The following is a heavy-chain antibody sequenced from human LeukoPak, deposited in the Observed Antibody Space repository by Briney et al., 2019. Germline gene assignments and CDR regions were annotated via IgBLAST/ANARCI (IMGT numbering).Heavy chain of an antibody. J-gene: IGHJ4*02. CDR1: GFTFSSYA. V-gene: IGHV3-23*01. CDR2: ISGSGGST. D-gene: IGHD5-18*01. Sequence: GGSLRLSCAASGFTFSSYAMSWVRQAPGKGLEWVLAISGSGGSTYYADSVKGRFTISRDNSKNTLYLQMNSLRAEDTAVYYCACGGIRPGAYWGQGTLVTVSS. CDR3: ACGGIRPGAY.